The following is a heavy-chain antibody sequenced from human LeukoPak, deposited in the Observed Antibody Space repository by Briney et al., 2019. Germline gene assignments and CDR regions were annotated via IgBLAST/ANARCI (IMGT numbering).Heavy chain of an antibody. CDR1: GGSISSSTYY. Sequence: SETLSLTCTVSGGSISSSTYYWGWIRQPPGKGLEWIGTINYSGSTYYNPSLKSRVTICVDTSNNQFSLKLSSVTAADKAVYYCARHTARYCSSASCYFDWLDAWGQGTLVTVSS. J-gene: IGHJ5*02. V-gene: IGHV4-39*01. CDR3: ARHTARYCSSASCYFDWLDA. CDR2: INYSGST. D-gene: IGHD2-2*01.